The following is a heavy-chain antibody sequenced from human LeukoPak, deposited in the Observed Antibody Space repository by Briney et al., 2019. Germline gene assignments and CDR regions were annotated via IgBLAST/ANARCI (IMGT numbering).Heavy chain of an antibody. J-gene: IGHJ4*02. D-gene: IGHD3-16*01. V-gene: IGHV1-69*01. CDR3: ARDGGGSVDY. CDR1: GVIFSSYA. Sequence: SETVSCKASGVIFSSYAMSWARPAPGQGLECMGGIIPMFKTPKYVQKFQDSLTIAADEPTSTAYMELSSLTSDDAAVYYCARDGGGSVDYWGQGTLITVSS. CDR2: IIPMFKTP.